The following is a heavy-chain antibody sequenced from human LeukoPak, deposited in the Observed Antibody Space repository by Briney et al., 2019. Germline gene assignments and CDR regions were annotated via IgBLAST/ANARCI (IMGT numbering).Heavy chain of an antibody. V-gene: IGHV4-30-4*01. D-gene: IGHD3-22*01. J-gene: IGHJ4*02. CDR1: GGSISSGDYY. CDR3: AKGTDYYDSSGYYSPGEVDY. CDR2: IYYSGST. Sequence: SETLSLTCTVSGGSISSGDYYWSWIRQPPGKGLEWIGYIYYSGSTYYNPSLESRVTISVDTSKNQFSLKLSSVTAADTAVYYCAKGTDYYDSSGYYSPGEVDYWGQGTLVTVSS.